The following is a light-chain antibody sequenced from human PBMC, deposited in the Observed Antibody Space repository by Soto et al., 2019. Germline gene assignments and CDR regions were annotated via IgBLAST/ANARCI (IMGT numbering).Light chain of an antibody. CDR2: DVS. CDR3: SSYTSSTTPV. Sequence: QSALTQPASVSGSPGQSITISCTGSGSDVGGYNYVSWYQQHPGKAPKLLIYDVSNRPSGVSNRFSGSKSGNTASLTISGLQAEDQAEYYCSSYTSSTTPVFGGGTKLTVL. V-gene: IGLV2-14*01. J-gene: IGLJ2*01. CDR1: GSDVGGYNY.